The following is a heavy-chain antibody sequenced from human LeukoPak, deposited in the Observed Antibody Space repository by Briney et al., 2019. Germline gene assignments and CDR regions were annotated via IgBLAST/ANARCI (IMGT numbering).Heavy chain of an antibody. Sequence: VGCLRLSCAASGFTFSSYAMSWVRQAPGKGLEWVSAINRSGGTTYYADSVKGRFTISRDNSKNTLYLQLNSLRAEDTALYYCAKSSGLLLDYYYYHMDVWGKGTTVTVSS. D-gene: IGHD3-22*01. CDR3: AKSSGLLLDYYYYHMDV. CDR1: GFTFSSYA. J-gene: IGHJ6*03. CDR2: INRSGGTT. V-gene: IGHV3-23*01.